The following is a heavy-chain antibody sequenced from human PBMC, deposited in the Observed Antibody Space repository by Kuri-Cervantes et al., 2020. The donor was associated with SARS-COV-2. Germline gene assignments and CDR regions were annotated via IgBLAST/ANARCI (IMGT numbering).Heavy chain of an antibody. V-gene: IGHV5-51*01. D-gene: IGHD3-3*01. J-gene: IGHJ3*02. Sequence: GESLKISCKGSGYSFTSYWIGWVRQMPGKGLEWMGIIYPGDSDTRYSPSFQGQVTNSADKSISTAYLQWSSLKASDTAMYYCARHVGTIFGVVTAPDAFDIWGQGTMVTVSS. CDR1: GYSFTSYW. CDR3: ARHVGTIFGVVTAPDAFDI. CDR2: IYPGDSDT.